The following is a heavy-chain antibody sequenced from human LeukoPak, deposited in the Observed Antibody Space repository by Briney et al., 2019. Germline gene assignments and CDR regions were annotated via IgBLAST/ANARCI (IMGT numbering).Heavy chain of an antibody. D-gene: IGHD3-22*01. V-gene: IGHV3-23*01. CDR1: GFTFTDYA. Sequence: GGSLRLSCAASGFTFTDYAMSWVRQAPEKGLEWISTISDNGGETYYADSVKGRFAISRDNSKNTLFLQMNSLRAEDTAVYYCARIAPYYYDSSGYYYRGPFDYWGQGTLVTVSS. CDR3: ARIAPYYYDSSGYYYRGPFDY. J-gene: IGHJ4*02. CDR2: ISDNGGET.